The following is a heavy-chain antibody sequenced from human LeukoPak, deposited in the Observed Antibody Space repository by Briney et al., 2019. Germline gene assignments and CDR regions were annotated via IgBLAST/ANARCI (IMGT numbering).Heavy chain of an antibody. J-gene: IGHJ3*02. CDR3: ARAGYSNYDDAFDI. CDR1: GGSISSYY. V-gene: IGHV4-59*01. Sequence: SETLSLTCTVSGGSISSYYWSWIRQPPGKGLEWIGYIYYSGSTNYNPSLKSRVTISVDTSKNQFSLKLSSVTAADTAVYYCARAGYSNYDDAFDIWGQGTMVTVSS. D-gene: IGHD4-11*01. CDR2: IYYSGST.